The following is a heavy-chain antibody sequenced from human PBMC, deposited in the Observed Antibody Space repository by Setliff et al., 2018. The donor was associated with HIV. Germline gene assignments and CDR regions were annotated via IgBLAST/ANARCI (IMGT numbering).Heavy chain of an antibody. CDR1: GDTFSTFA. D-gene: IGHD3-10*01. Sequence: GASVKVSCKTSGDTFSTFAISWVRQAPGQSLEWMGWINVGKGDTKYSQELQGRITITRDTSANTAYMELSSLRSGDTAVYFCARGALLAVFDFDHWGHGTLVTVSS. V-gene: IGHV1-3*01. CDR3: ARGALLAVFDFDH. CDR2: INVGKGDT. J-gene: IGHJ4*01.